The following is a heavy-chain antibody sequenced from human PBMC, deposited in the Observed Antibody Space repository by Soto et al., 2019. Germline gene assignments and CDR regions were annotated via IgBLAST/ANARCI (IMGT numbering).Heavy chain of an antibody. CDR2: MNPNSGRT. CDR3: ARGRGYYDSSWVYYYGMDV. Sequence: ASVKVSCKASGYTFTSYDINWVRQAPGQGLEWMGWMNPNSGRTAYAQKFQGRVTMTRSTSISTAYMELSSLRSEDTAVYYCARGRGYYDSSWVYYYGMDVWGQGTTVTVSS. CDR1: GYTFTSYD. J-gene: IGHJ6*02. D-gene: IGHD3-22*01. V-gene: IGHV1-8*01.